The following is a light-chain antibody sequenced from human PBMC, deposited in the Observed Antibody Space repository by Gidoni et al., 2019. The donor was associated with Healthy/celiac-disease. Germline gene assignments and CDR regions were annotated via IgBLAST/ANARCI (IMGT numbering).Light chain of an antibody. V-gene: IGKV3-15*01. CDR2: GAS. CDR3: QQYNNWPPLT. Sequence: EIVMTQSPATLSVSPGERATLSCRASQRVSSNLAWYQQKPGQAPRLLIYGASTRATGIPARFSGSGSGTEFTLTISSLQSEDFAVYYCQQYNNWPPLTFGGXTKVEI. J-gene: IGKJ4*01. CDR1: QRVSSN.